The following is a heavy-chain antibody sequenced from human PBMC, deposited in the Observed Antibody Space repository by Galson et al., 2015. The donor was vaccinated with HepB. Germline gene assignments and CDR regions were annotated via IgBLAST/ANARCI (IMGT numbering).Heavy chain of an antibody. V-gene: IGHV3-48*02. CDR3: ASLESGSYYPAGAFDI. Sequence: SLRLSCAASGFTFSSYSMNWVRQAPGKGLEWVSYISSSSSTIYYADSVKGRFTISRDNAKNSLYLQMNSLRDEDTAVYYCASLESGSYYPAGAFDIWGQGTMVTVSS. D-gene: IGHD1-26*01. CDR1: GFTFSSYS. J-gene: IGHJ3*02. CDR2: ISSSSSTI.